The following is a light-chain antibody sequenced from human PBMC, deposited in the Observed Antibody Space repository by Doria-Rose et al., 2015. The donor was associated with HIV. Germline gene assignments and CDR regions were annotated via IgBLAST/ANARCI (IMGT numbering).Light chain of an antibody. J-gene: IGKJ1*01. V-gene: IGKV3-20*01. Sequence: EIVLTQSPGTLSLSPGERATLSCRASQSFSSTYLAWYKQKRGQAPSLLIDDGSTRATGIPDSSSASGCGTDFTLTINRLEPEDFALYYCHQYGTSWTFGQGTKVEI. CDR3: HQYGTSWT. CDR1: QSFSSTY. CDR2: DGS.